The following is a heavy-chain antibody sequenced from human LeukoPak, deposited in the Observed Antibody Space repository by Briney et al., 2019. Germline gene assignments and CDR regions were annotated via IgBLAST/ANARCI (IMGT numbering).Heavy chain of an antibody. CDR3: ARTHYDFWSGYYREPITFGY. D-gene: IGHD3-3*01. J-gene: IGHJ4*02. Sequence: ASVKVSCKASGYTFTSYGISWARQAPGQGLGRMGWISAYNGNTNYAQKLQGRVTMTTDTSTSTAYMELRSLRSDDTAVYYCARTHYDFWSGYYREPITFGYWGQGTLVTVSS. CDR2: ISAYNGNT. V-gene: IGHV1-18*01. CDR1: GYTFTSYG.